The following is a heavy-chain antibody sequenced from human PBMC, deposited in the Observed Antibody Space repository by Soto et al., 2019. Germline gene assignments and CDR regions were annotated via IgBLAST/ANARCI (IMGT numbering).Heavy chain of an antibody. J-gene: IGHJ6*02. D-gene: IGHD6-13*01. CDR3: AREEGHFGSYPGIAAAGKAAYYYYYGMDV. Sequence: ASVKVSCKASGYTFTSYYMHWVRQAPGQGLEWMGIINPSGGSTSYAQKFQGRVTMTRDTSTSTVYMELSSLRSEDTAVYYCAREEGHFGSYPGIAAAGKAAYYYYYGMDVWGQGTTVTVSS. CDR2: INPSGGST. V-gene: IGHV1-46*01. CDR1: GYTFTSYY.